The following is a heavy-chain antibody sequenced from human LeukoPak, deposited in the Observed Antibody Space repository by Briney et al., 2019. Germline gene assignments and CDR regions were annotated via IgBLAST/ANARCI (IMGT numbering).Heavy chain of an antibody. D-gene: IGHD4-11*01. V-gene: IGHV3-30*04. Sequence: GGSLRLSCAASGFTFSRYAMHWVRQAPGKGLEWVAVISYDGNTKFFTDSVKGRFTISRDNSKSTLSLQMISLRAEDTAMYYCARDAGSDYNFDYWGQGTLVTVSS. CDR1: GFTFSRYA. CDR3: ARDAGSDYNFDY. J-gene: IGHJ4*02. CDR2: ISYDGNTK.